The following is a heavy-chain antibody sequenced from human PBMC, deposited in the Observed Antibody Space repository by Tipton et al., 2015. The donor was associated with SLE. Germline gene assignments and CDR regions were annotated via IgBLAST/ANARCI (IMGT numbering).Heavy chain of an antibody. V-gene: IGHV4-59*11. CDR1: GGSISSHY. Sequence: TLSLTCTVSGGSISSHYWSWIRQPPGKGLEWIGYIYYSGSTNYNPPLKSRVTISVDTSKNQFSLKLSSVTAADTAVYYCARAQGYSYGWRNYYYGMDVWGQGTTVTVSS. CDR2: IYYSGST. D-gene: IGHD5-18*01. J-gene: IGHJ6*02. CDR3: ARAQGYSYGWRNYYYGMDV.